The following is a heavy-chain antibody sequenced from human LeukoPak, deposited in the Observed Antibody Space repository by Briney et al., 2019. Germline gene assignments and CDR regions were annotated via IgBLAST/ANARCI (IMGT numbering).Heavy chain of an antibody. V-gene: IGHV4-59*01. CDR1: GGSISSYY. Sequence: PSETLSLTCTVSGGSISSYYWSWIRQPPGKGLEWIGYIYHSGSTNYNPSLKSRVTISVDTSKNQFSLKLSSVTAADTAVYYCARDGTGYHDAFDIWGQGTMVTVSS. J-gene: IGHJ3*02. CDR3: ARDGTGYHDAFDI. D-gene: IGHD5-18*01. CDR2: IYHSGST.